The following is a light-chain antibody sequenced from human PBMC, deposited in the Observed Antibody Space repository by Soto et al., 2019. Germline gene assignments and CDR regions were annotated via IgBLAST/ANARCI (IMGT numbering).Light chain of an antibody. CDR2: GAS. Sequence: EIVMTQSPANLSVSPGERATLSCRASQSVSRNLAWYQQKPAQAPRRLIYGASTRAPGIPAMFSGSGSGTKVILTIISLQSEDVVVYYCQQYNNWPPATFGQGTKMEIK. CDR1: QSVSRN. J-gene: IGKJ1*01. CDR3: QQYNNWPPAT. V-gene: IGKV3-15*01.